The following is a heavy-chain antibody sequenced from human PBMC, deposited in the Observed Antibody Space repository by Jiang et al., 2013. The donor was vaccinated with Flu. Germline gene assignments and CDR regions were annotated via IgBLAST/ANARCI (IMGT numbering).Heavy chain of an antibody. CDR2: ISGSGGST. CDR3: AKDGTVTKFDY. J-gene: IGHJ4*02. Sequence: GKGLEWVSAISGSGGSTYYADSVKGRFTISRDNSKNTLYLQMNSLRAEDTAVYYCAKDGTVTKFDYWGQGTLVTVSS. V-gene: IGHV3-23*01. D-gene: IGHD4-17*01.